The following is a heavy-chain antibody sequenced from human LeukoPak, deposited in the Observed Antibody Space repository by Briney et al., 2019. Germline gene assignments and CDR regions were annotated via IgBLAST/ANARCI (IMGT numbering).Heavy chain of an antibody. V-gene: IGHV3-7*01. CDR3: AEDRYSYAFEYFQH. D-gene: IGHD5-18*01. Sequence: GGSLRLSCAASGFTFSSYAMSWVRQAPGKGLEWVANIRQDGDLKHYVDSVRGRFTISRDNSKNTLYLQMNSLRAEDTAVYYCAEDRYSYAFEYFQHWGQGTLVTVSS. CDR2: IRQDGDLK. CDR1: GFTFSSYA. J-gene: IGHJ1*01.